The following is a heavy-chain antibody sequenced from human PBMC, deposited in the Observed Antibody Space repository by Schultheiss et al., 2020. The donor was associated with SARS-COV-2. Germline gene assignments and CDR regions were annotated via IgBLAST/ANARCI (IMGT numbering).Heavy chain of an antibody. V-gene: IGHV4-30-2*01. D-gene: IGHD6-13*01. CDR2: IYHSGST. J-gene: IGHJ4*02. Sequence: SETLSLTCAVSGGSISSGGYSWSWIRQPPGKGLEWIGYIYHSGSTNYNPSLKSRVTISVDTSKNQFSLKLSSVTAADTAVYYCARGHSSSWYGWDYWGQGTLVTVSS. CDR1: GGSISSGGYS. CDR3: ARGHSSSWYGWDY.